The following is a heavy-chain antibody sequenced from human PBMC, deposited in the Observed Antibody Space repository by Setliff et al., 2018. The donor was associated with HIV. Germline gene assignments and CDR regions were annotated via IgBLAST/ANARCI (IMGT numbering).Heavy chain of an antibody. V-gene: IGHV4-39*07. Sequence: SETLSLTCTVSGGSISSRNFYWGWIRQPPGKGLEWIGSIAYTGSGYYNSSLKSRVTISVDTSKNHFSLKLRSVTAADTAVYYCAQLGMVDDFDYWGQGTLVTVSS. CDR3: AQLGMVDDFDY. CDR2: IAYTGSG. J-gene: IGHJ4*02. D-gene: IGHD1-1*01. CDR1: GGSISSRNFY.